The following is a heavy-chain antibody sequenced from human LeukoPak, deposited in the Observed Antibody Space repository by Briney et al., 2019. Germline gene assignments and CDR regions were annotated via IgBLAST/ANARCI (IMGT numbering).Heavy chain of an antibody. Sequence: ASVKVSCKASGYTFSTYYMHWVRQAPGQGLEWMGVINPRGGSPTYGQKFQGRVTMTTDTSTSTVYMELSGLRIEDTALYFCARDLGGSYNDYWGQGTLVTVSS. J-gene: IGHJ4*02. CDR2: INPRGGSP. CDR1: GYTFSTYY. V-gene: IGHV1-46*01. CDR3: ARDLGGSYNDY. D-gene: IGHD1-26*01.